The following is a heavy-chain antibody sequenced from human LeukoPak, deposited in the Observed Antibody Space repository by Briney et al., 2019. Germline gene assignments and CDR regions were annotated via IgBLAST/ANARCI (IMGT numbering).Heavy chain of an antibody. D-gene: IGHD4-23*01. Sequence: NHGESLKISCKGSGYSFTSYLISWVRQMPGKGLEWMGKIDLSDSNTNYSPSFQGHVTISADKSITTAYLQWSSLKASDTAVYYCARQDIFDYGGNSGDYWGQGTLVTVSS. V-gene: IGHV5-10-1*01. CDR1: GYSFTSYL. CDR2: IDLSDSNT. CDR3: ARQDIFDYGGNSGDY. J-gene: IGHJ4*02.